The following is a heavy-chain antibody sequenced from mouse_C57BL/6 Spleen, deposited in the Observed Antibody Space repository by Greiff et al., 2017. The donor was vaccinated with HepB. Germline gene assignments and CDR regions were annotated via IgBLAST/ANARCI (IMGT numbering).Heavy chain of an antibody. J-gene: IGHJ2*01. V-gene: IGHV1-50*01. D-gene: IGHD2-2*01. CDR1: GYTFTSYW. CDR3: ARKGMVTTGYFDY. Sequence: QVQLQQSGAELVKPGASVKLSCKASGYTFTSYWMQWVKQRPGQGLEWIGEIDPSDSYTNYNQKFKGKATLTVDTSSSTAYMQLSSLTSEDSAVYYCARKGMVTTGYFDYWGQGTTLTVSS. CDR2: IDPSDSYT.